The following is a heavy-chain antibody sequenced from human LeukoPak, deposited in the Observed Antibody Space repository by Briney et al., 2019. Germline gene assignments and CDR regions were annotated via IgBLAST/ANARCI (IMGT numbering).Heavy chain of an antibody. CDR2: ISADSATT. D-gene: IGHD3-10*01. CDR3: ARKSASGNYPLDY. Sequence: HPGGSLRLSCAASGFTFSSYAMSWVRQAPGKGLEWVSVISADSATTFYADSVKGRFTISRDNAKNTVFLQMSSLRAEDTALYYCARKSASGNYPLDYWGQGTLVTVSS. V-gene: IGHV3-23*01. CDR1: GFTFSSYA. J-gene: IGHJ4*02.